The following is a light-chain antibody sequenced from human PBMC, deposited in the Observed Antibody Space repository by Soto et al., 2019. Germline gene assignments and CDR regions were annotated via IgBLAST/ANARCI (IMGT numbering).Light chain of an antibody. CDR2: AAS. J-gene: IGKJ5*01. CDR1: QSISSY. V-gene: IGKV1-39*01. CDR3: QQSYSTLPT. Sequence: DIQMTQSPSSLSASVGDRVTITCRASQSISSYLNWYQQKPGKAPKLLIYAASSLQSGVPSRFSGSGSGTDFTLTISNLQPEDFATYYCQQSYSTLPTFGQGTRLEIK.